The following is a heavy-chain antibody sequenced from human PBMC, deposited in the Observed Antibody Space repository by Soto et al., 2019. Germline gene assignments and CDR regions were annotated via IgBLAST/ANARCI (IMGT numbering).Heavy chain of an antibody. CDR3: XXXXXXXXWMY. Sequence: EVQLVESGGGLVKPGGSLRLSCAASGFIFSSYXXXXXXXXXXXVLEWASSISASSTYIYYADSLKGRFTISRDNXXXXXXXXXXXXXXXXXXXXXXXXXXXXXXWMYWGQGTLVTVSS. CDR1: GFIFSSYX. CDR2: ISASSTYI. D-gene: IGHD2-2*03. J-gene: IGHJ4*02. V-gene: IGHV3-21*01.